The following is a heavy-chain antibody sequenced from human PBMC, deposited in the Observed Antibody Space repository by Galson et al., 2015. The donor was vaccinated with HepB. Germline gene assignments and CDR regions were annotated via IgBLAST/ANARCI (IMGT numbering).Heavy chain of an antibody. CDR3: AVGYCTTANCEGGFDY. CDR1: GGIFSTYA. J-gene: IGHJ4*02. Sequence: SVKVSCKAAGGIFSTYAFSWVRQAPGQGLEWMGRIIPMLGIVNYAQRFQGRVTITADTSTSTAYMDLSSLRSEDTAVYYCAVGYCTTANCEGGFDYWGQGTLVTVSS. V-gene: IGHV1-69*04. CDR2: IIPMLGIV. D-gene: IGHD2-8*01.